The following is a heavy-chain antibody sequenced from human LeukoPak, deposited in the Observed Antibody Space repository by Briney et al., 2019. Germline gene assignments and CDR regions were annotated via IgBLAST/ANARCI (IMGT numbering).Heavy chain of an antibody. V-gene: IGHV1-2*02. CDR3: TRGQATSWYVY. CDR2: INPNSGGT. CDR1: GYXFTGYY. J-gene: IGHJ4*02. D-gene: IGHD6-13*01. Sequence: ASVKVSCKTSGYXFTGYYIHWVREAPGQGLEWMGWINPNSGGTNYAQKFQGRVTMTRDTSISTAYMELSRLTSDDTAVYYCTRGQATSWYVYWGQGTLVTVSS.